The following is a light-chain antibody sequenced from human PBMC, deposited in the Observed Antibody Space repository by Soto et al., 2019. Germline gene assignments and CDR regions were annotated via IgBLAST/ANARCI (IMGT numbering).Light chain of an antibody. CDR3: QSYNDWPFT. Sequence: EIVMTQSPATLSVSPGERVTLSCRASESLSTYLAWYQQKPGQAPRLLIYGASTKATGIPARFSGSGSATAFTLTISSLQSEEFAVYYCQSYNDWPFTFGQGTKLEI. CDR1: ESLSTY. CDR2: GAS. V-gene: IGKV3-15*01. J-gene: IGKJ2*01.